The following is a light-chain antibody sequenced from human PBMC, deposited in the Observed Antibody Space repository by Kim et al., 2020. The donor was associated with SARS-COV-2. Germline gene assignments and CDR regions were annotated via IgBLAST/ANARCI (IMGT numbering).Light chain of an antibody. J-gene: IGLJ3*02. CDR2: GNS. V-gene: IGLV1-40*01. CDR1: RSNIGAGYD. CDR3: QSYDSSLSWV. Sequence: GQRVTTSCTGSRSNIGAGYDVHWYQQLPGTAPKLLIYGNSNRPSGVPDRFSGSKSGTSASLAITGLQAEDEADYYCQSYDSSLSWVFGGGTQLTVL.